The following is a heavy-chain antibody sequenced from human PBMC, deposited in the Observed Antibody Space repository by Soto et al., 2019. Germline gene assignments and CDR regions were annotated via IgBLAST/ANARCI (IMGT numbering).Heavy chain of an antibody. Sequence: SVKVSCKASGGTFSSYAISWVRQAPGQGLEWMGGIIPIFGTANYAQKFQGRVTITADESTSTAYMELSSLRSEDTAVYYCARDKNRDSSGSHDAFDIRGQGTMVTVSS. CDR3: ARDKNRDSSGSHDAFDI. J-gene: IGHJ3*02. CDR1: GGTFSSYA. V-gene: IGHV1-69*13. CDR2: IIPIFGTA. D-gene: IGHD6-19*01.